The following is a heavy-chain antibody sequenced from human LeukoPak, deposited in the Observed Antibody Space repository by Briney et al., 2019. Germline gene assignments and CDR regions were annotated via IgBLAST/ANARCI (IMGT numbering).Heavy chain of an antibody. J-gene: IGHJ4*02. V-gene: IGHV3-33*01. D-gene: IGHD5-12*01. CDR2: IWYDGSNK. CDR1: GFTFSSYG. CDR3: ARDTSGYSGYDSGFDY. Sequence: GGSLRLSCAASGFTFSSYGMHWVRRAPGKGLEWAAVIWYDGSNKYYADSVKGRFTISRDNSKNTLYLQMNSLRAEDTAVYYCARDTSGYSGYDSGFDYWGQGTLVTVSS.